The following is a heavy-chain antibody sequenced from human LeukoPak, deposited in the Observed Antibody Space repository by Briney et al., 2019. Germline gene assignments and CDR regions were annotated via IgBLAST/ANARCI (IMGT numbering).Heavy chain of an antibody. D-gene: IGHD6-19*01. CDR1: RFTFSSFTSYA. CDR2: ISSDDGGT. J-gene: IGHJ4*02. V-gene: IGHV3-23*01. CDR3: AKCRYSSGCPGDY. Sequence: GGSLRLSCVASRFTFSSFTSYAMSWVRQAAGEGLEWVSGISSDDGGTYYADSVRGRFTISRDNSKSTLYLQMNSLRAEDTAVYYCAKCRYSSGCPGDYWGQGTLVTVSS.